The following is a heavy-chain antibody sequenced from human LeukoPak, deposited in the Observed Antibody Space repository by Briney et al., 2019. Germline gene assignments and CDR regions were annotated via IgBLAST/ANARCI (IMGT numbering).Heavy chain of an antibody. D-gene: IGHD3-9*01. J-gene: IGHJ3*02. V-gene: IGHV4-59*08. CDR1: GGSISSYY. CDR2: IYYSGST. CDR3: ARHGSYYDILGDAFDI. Sequence: SETLCLTCTVSGGSISSYYWSWIRQPPGKGLEWIGYIYYSGSTNYNPSLKSRVTISVDTSKNQFSLKLSSVTAADTAVYYCARHGSYYDILGDAFDIWGQGTMVTVSS.